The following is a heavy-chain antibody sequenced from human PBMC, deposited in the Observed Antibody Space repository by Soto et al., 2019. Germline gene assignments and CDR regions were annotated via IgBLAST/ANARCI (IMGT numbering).Heavy chain of an antibody. J-gene: IGHJ6*03. D-gene: IGHD2-15*01. CDR3: ARAGRATRKYYYYYHMDV. Sequence: ASVKVSCKASGYTFTSYDINWVRQATGQGLEWMGWMNPNSGNTGYAQKFQGRVTMTRNTSISTAYMELSSLRSEDTAVYYCARAGRATRKYYYYYHMDVWGKGTTVTVSS. CDR2: MNPNSGNT. V-gene: IGHV1-8*01. CDR1: GYTFTSYD.